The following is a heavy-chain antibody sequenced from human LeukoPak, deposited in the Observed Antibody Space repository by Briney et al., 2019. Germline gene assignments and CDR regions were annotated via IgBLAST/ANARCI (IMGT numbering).Heavy chain of an antibody. V-gene: IGHV4-31*03. D-gene: IGHD6-6*01. CDR3: ALESSSSGY. CDR2: IYYSGST. J-gene: IGHJ4*02. CDR1: GGSISSGGYY. Sequence: PSETLSLTCTVSGGSISSGGYYWSRIRQHPGKGLQWIGYIYYSGSTYYNPSLKSRITISIDTSKNQFSLKLSSVTAADTAVYYCALESSSSGYWGQGTLVTVSS.